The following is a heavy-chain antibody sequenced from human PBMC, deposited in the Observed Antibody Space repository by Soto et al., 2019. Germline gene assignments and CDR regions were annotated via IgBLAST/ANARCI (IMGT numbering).Heavy chain of an antibody. D-gene: IGHD3-9*01. V-gene: IGHV1-69*13. Sequence: EASVKVSCKASGGTFSSYAISWVRQAPGQGLEWMGGIIPIFGTANYAQKFQGRVTITADESTSTAYMELSSLRSEDTAVYYCARDKYDILTGYPTYYYYYGMDVWGQGTTVTVSS. CDR3: ARDKYDILTGYPTYYYYYGMDV. CDR1: GGTFSSYA. J-gene: IGHJ6*02. CDR2: IIPIFGTA.